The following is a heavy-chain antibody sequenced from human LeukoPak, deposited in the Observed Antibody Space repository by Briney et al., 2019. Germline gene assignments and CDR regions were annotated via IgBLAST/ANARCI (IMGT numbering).Heavy chain of an antibody. D-gene: IGHD3-3*01. CDR3: ARLSPPYVTIFGVVPEFDY. Sequence: GESLKISCKGSGYSFTSYWIGWVRQMPGKGLEWMGIIYPGDSDTRYSPSFQGQVTISADKSISTAYLQWSSLKASDTAMYYCARLSPPYVTIFGVVPEFDYWGQGTLVTVSS. J-gene: IGHJ4*02. V-gene: IGHV5-51*01. CDR2: IYPGDSDT. CDR1: GYSFTSYW.